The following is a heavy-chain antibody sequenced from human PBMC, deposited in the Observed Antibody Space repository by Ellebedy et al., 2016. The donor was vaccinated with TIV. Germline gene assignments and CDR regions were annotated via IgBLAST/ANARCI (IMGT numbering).Heavy chain of an antibody. Sequence: GESLKISCAASGYTVSWKYMIWVRQAPTKGLEWVSVIYSGSSTYYADSVKGRFTISRDNSKNTLYLQMNSLRAEDTAVYYCAIKVTAPTTGPPIWYFDLWGRGTLVTVSS. J-gene: IGHJ2*01. V-gene: IGHV3-66*01. CDR2: IYSGSST. CDR3: AIKVTAPTTGPPIWYFDL. CDR1: GYTVSWKY. D-gene: IGHD4-17*01.